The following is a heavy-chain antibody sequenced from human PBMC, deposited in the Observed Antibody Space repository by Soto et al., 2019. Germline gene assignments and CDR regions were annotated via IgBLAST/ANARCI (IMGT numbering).Heavy chain of an antibody. D-gene: IGHD3-3*01. CDR3: ARLTVYYDFWSGYLDY. J-gene: IGHJ4*02. CDR2: IYYSGST. Sequence: PSETLSLTCTVSGGSVSSGSYYWSWIRQPPGKGLEWIGYIYYSGSTNYNPSLKSRVTISVDTSKNQFSLKLSSVTAADTAVFYCARLTVYYDFWSGYLDYWGQGTLVTVSS. V-gene: IGHV4-61*01. CDR1: GGSVSSGSYY.